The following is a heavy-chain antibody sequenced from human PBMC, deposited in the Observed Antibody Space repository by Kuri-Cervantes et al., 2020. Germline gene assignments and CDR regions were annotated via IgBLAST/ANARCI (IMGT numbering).Heavy chain of an antibody. CDR3: AKGVRVGATGWDFDY. J-gene: IGHJ4*02. D-gene: IGHD1-26*01. CDR2: IKQDGSEK. V-gene: IGHV3-7*03. CDR1: GFTFSSYW. Sequence: GGSLRLSCAASGFTFSSYWMSWVRQAPGKGLEWVANIKQDGSEKYYVDSVKGRFTISRDNAKNSLCLQMNSLRAEDTAVYYCAKGVRVGATGWDFDYWGQGTLVTVSS.